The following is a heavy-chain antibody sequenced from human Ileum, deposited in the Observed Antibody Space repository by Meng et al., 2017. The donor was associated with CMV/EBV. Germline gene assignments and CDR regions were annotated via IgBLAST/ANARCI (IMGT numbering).Heavy chain of an antibody. Sequence: GGSLRLSCAASGFTFSSYAMSWVRQAPGKGLEWVSVIYSGGSSTYYADSVKGRFTISRDNSKNTLYLQMNSLRAEDTAVYYCAKDRGVIGMDVWGQGTTVTVSS. CDR3: AKDRGVIGMDV. J-gene: IGHJ6*02. CDR2: IYSGGSST. CDR1: GFTFSSYA. V-gene: IGHV3-23*03. D-gene: IGHD3-10*01.